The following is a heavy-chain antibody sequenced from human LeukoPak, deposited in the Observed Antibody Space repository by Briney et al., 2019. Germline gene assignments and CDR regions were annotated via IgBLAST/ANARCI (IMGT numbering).Heavy chain of an antibody. CDR1: GGTFSTYA. CDR3: ARRSLDGFDI. CDR2: IIPIIGTT. Sequence: SVKVSCKASGGTFSTYAINWVRQAPGPGLEWMGRIIPIIGTTNYSQKFQGRVTITADKSTSTAYMELSSLKSEDTAVYYCARRSLDGFDIWGQGTMVTVSS. J-gene: IGHJ3*02. V-gene: IGHV1-69*04.